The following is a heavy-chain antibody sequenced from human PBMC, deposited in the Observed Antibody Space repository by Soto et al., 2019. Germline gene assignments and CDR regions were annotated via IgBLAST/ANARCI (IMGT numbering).Heavy chain of an antibody. J-gene: IGHJ5*02. V-gene: IGHV4-31*03. D-gene: IGHD3-22*01. CDR1: GGSISSGGYY. Sequence: SETLSLTCTVSGGSISSGGYYWSWIRQHPGKGLEWIGYIYYSGSTYYNPSLKSRVTISVDTSKNQFSLKLSSVTAADTAVYYCARDRREYYDSSGYYGNWFDPWGQGTLVTVSS. CDR2: IYYSGST. CDR3: ARDRREYYDSSGYYGNWFDP.